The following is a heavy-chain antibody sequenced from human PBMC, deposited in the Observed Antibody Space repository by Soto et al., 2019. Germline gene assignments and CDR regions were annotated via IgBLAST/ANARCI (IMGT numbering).Heavy chain of an antibody. CDR2: IYYSGST. D-gene: IGHD6-6*01. Sequence: SETLSLTCTVSGGSISSSSYYWGWIRQPPGKGLEWIGSIYYSGSTYYNPSLKSRVTISVDTSKNQFSLKLSSVTAADTAVYYCARTSQGHYYYYYSMDVWGKATTVTVS. J-gene: IGHJ6*03. V-gene: IGHV4-39*01. CDR1: GGSISSSSYY. CDR3: ARTSQGHYYYYYSMDV.